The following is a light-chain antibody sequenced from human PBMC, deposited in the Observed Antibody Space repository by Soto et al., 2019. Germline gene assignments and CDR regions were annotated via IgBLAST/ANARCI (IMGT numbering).Light chain of an antibody. CDR2: VNI. Sequence: QSVLTQPPSVSGAPGQRVTISCTGSSANIGAGYDVHWYQPLPGTAPTILIYVNINRPSGVPDLFSGSKSGTSASRAITGLQAEDETDSYCQSYDSSLSAYVFGTGTKVTVL. V-gene: IGLV1-40*01. CDR3: QSYDSSLSAYV. CDR1: SANIGAGYD. J-gene: IGLJ1*01.